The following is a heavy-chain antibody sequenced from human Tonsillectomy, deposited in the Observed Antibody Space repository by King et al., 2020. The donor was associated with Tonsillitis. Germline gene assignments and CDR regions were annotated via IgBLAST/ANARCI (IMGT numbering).Heavy chain of an antibody. V-gene: IGHV3-30*02. J-gene: IGHJ3*02. CDR3: AKHTPGRQMVGAFDI. CDR2: IRSDGSNK. CDR1: GFIFSSYG. D-gene: IGHD5-24*01. Sequence: VQLVESGGGVVQPGGSLRLSCAASGFIFSSYGMHWVRQAPGKGLEWVAFIRSDGSNKYYVDSVKGRFTISRDNSKNTLYLQMNSLRAEDTAVYYCAKHTPGRQMVGAFDIWGQGTMVTVSS.